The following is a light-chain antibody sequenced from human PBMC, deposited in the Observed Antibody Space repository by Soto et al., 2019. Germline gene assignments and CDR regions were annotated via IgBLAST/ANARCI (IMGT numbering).Light chain of an antibody. J-gene: IGKJ4*01. CDR3: QQRSSWPLP. CDR1: QSVGSY. CDR2: DAF. Sequence: EIVLTQSPATLSLSPGERATLSCRASQSVGSYFAWYQQKPGQAPRLLIDDAFSRATGIPARFSGSGSGTDFPLTISSLEPEDFAVYFCQQRSSWPLPFGGGTMVEIK. V-gene: IGKV3-11*01.